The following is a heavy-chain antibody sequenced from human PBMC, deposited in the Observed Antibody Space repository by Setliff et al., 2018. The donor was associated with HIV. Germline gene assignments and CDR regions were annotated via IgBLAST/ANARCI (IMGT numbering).Heavy chain of an antibody. Sequence: SETLSLTCTVSGGSISTHYWSWIRQPPGKGLEWIGYIYYSGGTNYNPSLKSRVTISVDTSKNHSSLKLSSVTAADTAVYYCASYSRGSPFYNWGQGTLVTVSS. CDR3: ASYSRGSPFYN. CDR2: IYYSGGT. V-gene: IGHV4-59*11. CDR1: GGSISTHY. D-gene: IGHD6-19*01. J-gene: IGHJ4*02.